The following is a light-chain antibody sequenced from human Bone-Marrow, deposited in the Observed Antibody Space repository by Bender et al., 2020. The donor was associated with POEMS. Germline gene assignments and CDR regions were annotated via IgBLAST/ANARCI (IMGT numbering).Light chain of an antibody. CDR3: CSSATTNTFI. CDR1: SSDVGGYNY. CDR2: EVS. J-gene: IGLJ2*01. V-gene: IGLV2-23*02. Sequence: QSALTQPASVSGSPGQSITISCTGTSSDVGGYNYVSWYQQHPGKAPKLMIYEVSKRPSGVSHRFSGSKSGNTASLTISGLQAEDEADYYCCSSATTNTFIFGGGTTLTVL.